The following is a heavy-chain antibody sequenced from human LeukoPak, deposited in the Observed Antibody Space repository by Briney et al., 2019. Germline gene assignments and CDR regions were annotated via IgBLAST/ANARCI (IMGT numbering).Heavy chain of an antibody. CDR2: IKQDGSEK. J-gene: IGHJ4*02. CDR1: GFTFSNYA. CDR3: ARDTGYYYDSSGYSDY. D-gene: IGHD3-22*01. Sequence: PGGSLRLSCAASGFTFSNYAMSWVRQAPGKGLEWVANIKQDGSEKYYVDSVKGRFTISKDNAKNSLYLQMNSLRAEDTAVYYCARDTGYYYDSSGYSDYWGQGTLVTVSS. V-gene: IGHV3-7*01.